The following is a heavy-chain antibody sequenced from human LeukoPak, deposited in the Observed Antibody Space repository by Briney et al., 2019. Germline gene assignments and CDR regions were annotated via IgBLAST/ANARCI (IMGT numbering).Heavy chain of an antibody. CDR2: IYYSGST. Sequence: SETLSLTCTVSGGSISSSSYYWGWIRQPPGKGLEWIGSIYYSGSTYYNPSLKSRVTISVDTSKNQFSLKLSSVTAADTAVYYSARVRRCFDYWGQGTLVTVSS. D-gene: IGHD3-10*01. V-gene: IGHV4-39*01. J-gene: IGHJ4*02. CDR3: ARVRRCFDY. CDR1: GGSISSSSYY.